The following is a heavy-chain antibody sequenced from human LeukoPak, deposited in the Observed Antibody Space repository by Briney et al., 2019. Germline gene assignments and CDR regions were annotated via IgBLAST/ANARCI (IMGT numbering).Heavy chain of an antibody. CDR1: GYTFTSYA. CDR2: INAGNGNT. D-gene: IGHD2-2*01. Sequence: EASVKVSCKASGYTFTSYAMHWVRQAPGQRLEWMGWINAGNGNTKYSQKFQGRVTITRDTSASTAYMELSSLRPEDTAVYYCAAEIVVVPAAHFGDWGQGTLVTVSS. J-gene: IGHJ4*02. V-gene: IGHV1-3*01. CDR3: AAEIVVVPAAHFGD.